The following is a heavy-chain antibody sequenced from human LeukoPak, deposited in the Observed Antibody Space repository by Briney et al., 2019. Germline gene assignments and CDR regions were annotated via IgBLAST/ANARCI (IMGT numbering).Heavy chain of an antibody. V-gene: IGHV1-46*01. CDR2: INPSGGST. CDR3: ARVGGDTAMVTPPLA. Sequence: ASAKVSCKASGYTFTSYYMHWVRQAPGQGLEWMGIINPSGGSTSYAQKFQGRVTMTRDTSTSTVYMELSSLRSEDTAVYYCARVGGDTAMVTPPLAWGQGTLVTVSS. D-gene: IGHD5-18*01. CDR1: GYTFTSYY. J-gene: IGHJ5*02.